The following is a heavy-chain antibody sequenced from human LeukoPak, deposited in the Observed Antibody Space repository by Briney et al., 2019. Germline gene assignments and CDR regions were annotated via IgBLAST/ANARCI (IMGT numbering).Heavy chain of an antibody. CDR3: ARAEQRLVEHDY. CDR2: INPNSGGT. J-gene: IGHJ4*02. CDR1: GYTFTGYY. Sequence: ASVKVSCKASGYTFTGYYMHWVRQAPGQGLEWMGWINPNSGGTNYAQKFQGRVTMTRDTSISTAYMELSRLRSDDTAVYYCARAEQRLVEHDYWGQGTLVTVSS. D-gene: IGHD6-19*01. V-gene: IGHV1-2*02.